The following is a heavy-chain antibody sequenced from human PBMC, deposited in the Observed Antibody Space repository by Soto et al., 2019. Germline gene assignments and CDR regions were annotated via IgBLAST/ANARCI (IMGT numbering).Heavy chain of an antibody. CDR3: ARDRNPDSGSYYSSFDY. V-gene: IGHV4-59*01. Sequence: PSETLSLTCTVSGGSISSYYWSWIRQPPGKGLEWIGYFSYSGSTNYNPSLKSRVTISVDTSKNQFSLRLSSVTAADTAMYYCARDRNPDSGSYYSSFDYWGQGTLVTVS. D-gene: IGHD1-26*01. CDR2: FSYSGST. J-gene: IGHJ4*02. CDR1: GGSISSYY.